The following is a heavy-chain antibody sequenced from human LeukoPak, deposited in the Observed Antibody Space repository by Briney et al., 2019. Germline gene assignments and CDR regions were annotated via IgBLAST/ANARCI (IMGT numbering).Heavy chain of an antibody. J-gene: IGHJ4*02. D-gene: IGHD3/OR15-3a*01. Sequence: GASVKVSCKASGYTFTGYSIYWVRQAPGQGLEWMGGINPNSGDTNFAQKFQGRVTMTRVTSISTAYMELSGLRSDDTAIYYCARGYVWIEMGLGYWGQGTLVTVSS. CDR1: GYTFTGYS. CDR3: ARGYVWIEMGLGY. CDR2: INPNSGDT. V-gene: IGHV1-2*02.